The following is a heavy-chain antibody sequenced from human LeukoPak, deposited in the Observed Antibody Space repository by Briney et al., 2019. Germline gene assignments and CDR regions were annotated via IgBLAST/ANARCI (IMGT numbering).Heavy chain of an antibody. CDR3: ARGHNWNFHYFDY. V-gene: IGHV3-66*01. Sequence: PGGSLRLSCAASGFTVSSNYMSWVRQAPGKGLEWDSVIYSGGNTYYADSVKGRFTIPRDNSKTTLYLQMNSLRAEDTAVYYCARGHNWNFHYFDYWGQGTLVTVSS. D-gene: IGHD1-7*01. J-gene: IGHJ4*02. CDR1: GFTVSSNY. CDR2: IYSGGNT.